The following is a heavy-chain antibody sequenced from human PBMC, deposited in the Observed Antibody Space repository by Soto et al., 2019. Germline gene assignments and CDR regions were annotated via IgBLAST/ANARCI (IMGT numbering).Heavy chain of an antibody. Sequence: QVQLVESGGGVVQPGRSLRLSCTPSGFTFSAYGMHWVRQAPGKGLEWVAVIPNDASYKYEADSVKGRFTISRDNSKNTLYLQMDTLRVEDTAVYYCARDHKGGYYYYGMDVWGQGTTVTVSS. CDR2: IPNDASYK. CDR3: ARDHKGGYYYYGMDV. CDR1: GFTFSAYG. J-gene: IGHJ6*02. V-gene: IGHV3-33*01.